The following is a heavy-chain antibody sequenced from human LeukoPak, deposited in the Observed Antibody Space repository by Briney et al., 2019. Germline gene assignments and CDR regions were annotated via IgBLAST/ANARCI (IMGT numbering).Heavy chain of an antibody. CDR3: AVVVPAAMGGYYYYYMDV. CDR2: IIPIFGTA. Sequence: ASLKVSCTASGGTFSSYAISWVRQAPGQGLEWMGGIIPIFGTANYAQKFQGRVTITADESASTAYMELSSLRSEDTAVYYCAVVVPAAMGGYYYYYMDVWGKGTTVTVSS. J-gene: IGHJ6*03. D-gene: IGHD2-2*01. V-gene: IGHV1-69*13. CDR1: GGTFSSYA.